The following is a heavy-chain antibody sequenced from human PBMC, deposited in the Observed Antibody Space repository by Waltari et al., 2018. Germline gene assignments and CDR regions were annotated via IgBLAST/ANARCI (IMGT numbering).Heavy chain of an antibody. CDR1: GGSFSGYY. CDR3: AAGNRGALPF. J-gene: IGHJ4*02. V-gene: IGHV4-34*02. Sequence: QVQLQQWGAGLLKPSETLSLTCAVYGGSFSGYYWTWIRQSPATGLEWIGEINHSGGTSDNPSRMSRLTILQDTSKNHFSLKLTSVTAADTAEYFCAAGNRGALPFWGQGTVVTVSS. D-gene: IGHD3-10*01. CDR2: INHSGGT.